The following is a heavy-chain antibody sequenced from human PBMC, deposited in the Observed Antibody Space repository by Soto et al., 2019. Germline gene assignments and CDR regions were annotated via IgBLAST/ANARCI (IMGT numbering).Heavy chain of an antibody. J-gene: IGHJ4*02. V-gene: IGHV3-48*03. D-gene: IGHD3-22*01. CDR3: ARAPSLTYYYDSSGLDY. Sequence: EVQLVESGGGLVQPGGSLRLSRAASGFTFSSYEMNWVRQAPGKGLEWVSYISSSGSTIYYADSVKGRFTISRDNAKNSLYLQMNSLRAEDTAVYYCARAPSLTYYYDSSGLDYWGQGTLVTVSS. CDR1: GFTFSSYE. CDR2: ISSSGSTI.